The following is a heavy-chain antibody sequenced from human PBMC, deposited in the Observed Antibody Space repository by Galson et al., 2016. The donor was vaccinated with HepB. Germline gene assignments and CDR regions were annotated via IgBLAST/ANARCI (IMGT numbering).Heavy chain of an antibody. CDR3: AKDGRIYCSSASCHDHCHY. CDR2: ISYDGSNK. D-gene: IGHD2-2*01. CDR1: GFTFSSYG. V-gene: IGHV3-30*18. J-gene: IGHJ4*02. Sequence: SLRLSCAASGFTFSSYGMHWVRQAPGKGLEWVAFISYDGSNKKYADSVKGRFTISRDNSKKTLYLQMNSLRAEDTAVYYCAKDGRIYCSSASCHDHCHYWRQGTLVTVSS.